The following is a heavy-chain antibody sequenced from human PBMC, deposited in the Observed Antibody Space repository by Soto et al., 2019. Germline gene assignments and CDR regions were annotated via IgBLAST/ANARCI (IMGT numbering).Heavy chain of an antibody. CDR1: GYTFTSYA. J-gene: IGHJ4*02. Sequence: QVQLVQSGAEVKKPGASVKVSCKASGYTFTSYAMHWVRQAPGQRLEWMGWINAGNGNTQYSQKFQGRVTITRDTSASTAYMELSSLRSEDTAVYYCARARLYGSGSYYPLDYWGQGTLVTVSS. V-gene: IGHV1-3*01. CDR3: ARARLYGSGSYYPLDY. CDR2: INAGNGNT. D-gene: IGHD3-10*01.